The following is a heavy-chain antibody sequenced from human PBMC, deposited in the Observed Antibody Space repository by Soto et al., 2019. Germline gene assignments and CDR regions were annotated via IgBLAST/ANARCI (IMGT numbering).Heavy chain of an antibody. CDR2: IYTSGST. Sequence: SETLSLTCTASGGSISSYYWSWIRQPAGKGLEWIGRIYTSGSTNYNPSLKSRVTMSVDTSKNQFSLKLSSVTAADTAVYYCAREVGHITMIVVAYDAFDIWGQGTMVTVSS. V-gene: IGHV4-4*07. D-gene: IGHD3-22*01. J-gene: IGHJ3*02. CDR3: AREVGHITMIVVAYDAFDI. CDR1: GGSISSYY.